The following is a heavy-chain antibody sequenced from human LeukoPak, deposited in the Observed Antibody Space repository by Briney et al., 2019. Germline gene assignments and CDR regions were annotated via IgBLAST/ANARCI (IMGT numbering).Heavy chain of an antibody. CDR3: ARDGYYDSSGYYPEHFDY. CDR2: INTNTGRP. D-gene: IGHD3-22*01. CDR1: GYTFTNYY. Sequence: ASVKVSCKASGYTFTNYYMHWVRQAPGQGLEWMGWINTNTGRPTYAQDFTGRFVFSLDTSISTAYLQISSLKAEDTAVYYCARDGYYDSSGYYPEHFDYWGQGTLVTVSS. J-gene: IGHJ4*02. V-gene: IGHV7-4-1*02.